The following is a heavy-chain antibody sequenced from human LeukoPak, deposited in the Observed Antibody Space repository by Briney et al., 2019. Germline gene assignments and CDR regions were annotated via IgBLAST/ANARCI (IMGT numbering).Heavy chain of an antibody. Sequence: NPSETLSLTCTVSGGSISSGGYYWSWIRQHPGKGLEWIGYIYYSGSTYYNPSLKSRVTISVDTSKNQFSLKLSSVTAADTAVYYCARDLLPVYSNPFYYGMDVWGQGTTVTVSS. CDR1: GGSISSGGYY. V-gene: IGHV4-31*03. J-gene: IGHJ6*02. CDR3: ARDLLPVYSNPFYYGMDV. CDR2: IYYSGST. D-gene: IGHD4-11*01.